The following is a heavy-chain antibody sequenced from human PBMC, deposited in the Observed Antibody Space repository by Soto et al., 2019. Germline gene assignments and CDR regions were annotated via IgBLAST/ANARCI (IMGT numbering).Heavy chain of an antibody. V-gene: IGHV1-46*01. CDR2: INPSGGST. Sequence: ASVKVSCKASGYTFTSYYMHWVRQAPGQGLEWMGIINPSGGSTSYAQKFQGRVTMTRDTSKNQFSLKLSSVTAADTAVYYCARASHMDVWGKGTTVTVSS. D-gene: IGHD6-6*01. CDR1: GYTFTSYY. CDR3: ARASHMDV. J-gene: IGHJ6*03.